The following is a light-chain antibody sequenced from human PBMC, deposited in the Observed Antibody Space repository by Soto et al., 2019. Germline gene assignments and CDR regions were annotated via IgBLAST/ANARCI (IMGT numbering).Light chain of an antibody. Sequence: PGERATLSCKASQSVSSYLAWYQQRPGQAPRLLIYDASSRATGIPDRFSGSGSVTDFTLTISSLLSEDFAVYYCHQYYKWPLTFGGGTKVDIK. CDR1: QSVSSY. J-gene: IGKJ4*01. V-gene: IGKV3D-15*01. CDR3: HQYYKWPLT. CDR2: DAS.